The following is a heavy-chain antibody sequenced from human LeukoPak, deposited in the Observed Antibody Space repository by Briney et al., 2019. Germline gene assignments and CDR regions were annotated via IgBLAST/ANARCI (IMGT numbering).Heavy chain of an antibody. Sequence: GRSLRLSCAASGFTFSSYAMHWVRQAPGKGLEWVSYNSSSSSTIYYADSVKGRFTISRDNAKNSLYLQMNSLRDEDTAVYYCARDTTMIVVVPIYGMDVWGQGTTVTVSS. CDR3: ARDTTMIVVVPIYGMDV. CDR2: NSSSSSTI. V-gene: IGHV3-48*02. D-gene: IGHD3-22*01. J-gene: IGHJ6*02. CDR1: GFTFSSYA.